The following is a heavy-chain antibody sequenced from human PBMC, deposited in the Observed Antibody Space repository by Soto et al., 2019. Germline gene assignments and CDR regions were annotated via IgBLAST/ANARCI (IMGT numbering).Heavy chain of an antibody. CDR3: AKAVFGVVIISFGDAFDI. CDR1: GFTFSSYA. CDR2: ISGSGGST. Sequence: GGSLRLSCAASGFTFSSYARSWVRQAPGKGLEWVSAISGSGGSTYYADSVKGRFTISRDNSKNTLYLQMNSLRAEDTAVYYCAKAVFGVVIISFGDAFDIWGQGTMVT. V-gene: IGHV3-23*01. D-gene: IGHD3-3*01. J-gene: IGHJ3*02.